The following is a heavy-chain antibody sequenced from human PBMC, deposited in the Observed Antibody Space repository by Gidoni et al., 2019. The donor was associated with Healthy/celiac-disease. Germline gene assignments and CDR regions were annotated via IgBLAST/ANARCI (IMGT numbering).Heavy chain of an antibody. V-gene: IGHV3-43*02. Sequence: EVQLVESGGGVVQSGGSLRLSCAASGFPCDDYAMHWVRQAPGKGLEWVSLISGDGGSTYYADSVKGRFTISRDNSKNSLYLQMNSLRTEDTALYYCAKDRRNYLYYFDYWGQGTLVTVSS. D-gene: IGHD1-7*01. CDR3: AKDRRNYLYYFDY. CDR1: GFPCDDYA. J-gene: IGHJ4*02. CDR2: ISGDGGST.